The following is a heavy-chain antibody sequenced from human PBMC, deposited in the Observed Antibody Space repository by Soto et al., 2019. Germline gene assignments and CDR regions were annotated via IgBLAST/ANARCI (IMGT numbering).Heavy chain of an antibody. V-gene: IGHV4-39*01. CDR3: ARYRVGAPRRGAYFDY. CDR2: IYYSGTT. Sequence: PSETLSLTCTVSGDSITSNNYFWAWIRQPPGKGLEWIGSIYYSGTTYYNPSLNSRVTMSVDTSKNQFSLKLSSVTAADTAVYYCARYRVGAPRRGAYFDYWGQGTLVTVSS. CDR1: GDSITSNNYF. D-gene: IGHD1-26*01. J-gene: IGHJ4*02.